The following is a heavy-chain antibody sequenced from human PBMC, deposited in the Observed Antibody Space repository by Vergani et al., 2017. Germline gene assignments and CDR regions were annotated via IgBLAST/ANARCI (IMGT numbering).Heavy chain of an antibody. J-gene: IGHJ6*03. Sequence: QVHLVQSGAEVKKPGSSVKVSCKASGGTFSSYAISWVRQAPGQGLEWMGGIIPIFGTANYAQKFQGRVTITADESTSTAYMELSSLRSEDTAVYYCARGIAARPGYYYYYMDVWGKGTTVTVSS. CDR1: GGTFSSYA. V-gene: IGHV1-69*01. CDR2: IIPIFGTA. CDR3: ARGIAARPGYYYYYMDV. D-gene: IGHD6-6*01.